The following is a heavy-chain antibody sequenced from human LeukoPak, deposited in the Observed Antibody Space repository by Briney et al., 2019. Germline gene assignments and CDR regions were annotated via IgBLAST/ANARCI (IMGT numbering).Heavy chain of an antibody. CDR2: ISSNGGST. Sequence: GGSLRLSCSASGFTFSSYAMHWVRQAPGKGLEYVSAISSNGGSTYYADSVKGRFTISRDNSKSTLFLQMNSLRAEDTAVYYCARADTGFDQWGQGTLVTVSS. D-gene: IGHD5-12*01. CDR3: ARADTGFDQ. J-gene: IGHJ4*02. CDR1: GFTFSSYA. V-gene: IGHV3-64*04.